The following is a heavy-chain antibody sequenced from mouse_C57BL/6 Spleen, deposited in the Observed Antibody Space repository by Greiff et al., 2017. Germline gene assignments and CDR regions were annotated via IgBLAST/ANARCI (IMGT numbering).Heavy chain of an antibody. CDR1: GYAFSSYW. D-gene: IGHD1-1*02. CDR3: ARAKVGGVYFDV. J-gene: IGHJ1*03. V-gene: IGHV1-82*01. CDR2: IYPGDGDT. Sequence: QVQLQQSGPELVKPGASVKISCKASGYAFSSYWMNWVKQRPGKGLEWIGRIYPGDGDTNYNEKFKGKATLTADKSSSTAYMQLSSLTSEDSAVYFCARAKVGGVYFDVWGTGTTVTVSS.